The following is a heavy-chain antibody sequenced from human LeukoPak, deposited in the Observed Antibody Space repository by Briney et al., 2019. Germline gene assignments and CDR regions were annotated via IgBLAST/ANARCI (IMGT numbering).Heavy chain of an antibody. J-gene: IGHJ4*02. CDR1: GLTFRDAW. CDR2: IKSKVNGGTS. CDR3: TKDVPFTGGGAIVY. Sequence: GESLRLPCVASGLTFRDAWMTWVRQAPGKGPEWVGHIKSKVNGGTSDYAAPVKGRFTISRDDSRNTLYLQMDSLKTDDTAVYYCTKDVPFTGGGAIVYWGQGTPVTVSS. V-gene: IGHV3-15*01. D-gene: IGHD3-16*02.